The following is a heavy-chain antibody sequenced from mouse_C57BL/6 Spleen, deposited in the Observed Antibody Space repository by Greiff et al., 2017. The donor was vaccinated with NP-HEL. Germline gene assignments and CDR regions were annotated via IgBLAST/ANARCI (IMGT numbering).Heavy chain of an antibody. D-gene: IGHD1-1*01. CDR1: GFSLSTSGMG. CDR3: ARKTIYYYGSSHYYAMDY. V-gene: IGHV8-12*01. CDR2: IYWDDDK. J-gene: IGHJ4*01. Sequence: QVTLKVSGPGILQSSQTLSLTCSFSGFSLSTSGMGVSWIRQPSGKGLEWLAHIYWDDDKRYNPSLKSRLTISKDTSRNQVFLKITSVDTADTATYYCARKTIYYYGSSHYYAMDYWGQGTSVTVSS.